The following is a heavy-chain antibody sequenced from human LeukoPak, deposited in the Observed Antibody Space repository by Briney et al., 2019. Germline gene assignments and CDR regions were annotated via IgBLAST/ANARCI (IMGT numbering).Heavy chain of an antibody. CDR3: AREGHSSGWHVGAYYYYYGMDV. V-gene: IGHV3-30-3*01. CDR2: ISYDGSNK. D-gene: IGHD6-19*01. J-gene: IGHJ6*02. Sequence: GRSLRLSCAASGFTFSSYAMHWVRRAPGKGLEWVAVISYDGSNKYYADSVKGRFTISRDNSKNTLYLQMNSLRAEDTAVYYCAREGHSSGWHVGAYYYYYGMDVWGQGTTVTVSS. CDR1: GFTFSSYA.